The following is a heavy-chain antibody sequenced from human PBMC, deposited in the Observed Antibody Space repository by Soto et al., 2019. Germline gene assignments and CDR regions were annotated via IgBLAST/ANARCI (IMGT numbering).Heavy chain of an antibody. V-gene: IGHV3-30*18. CDR2: ISYDGTNK. CDR3: AKDQYQLIRRCYGLDV. Sequence: GSLRLSCAASGFTFSNYVMHWARQAPGKGLEWVAVISYDGTNKYYADSVRGRFTISRDKSKNTLFLQMNSLRPEDTAVYYCAKDQYQLIRRCYGLDVWGQGTTVTVSS. CDR1: GFTFSNYV. D-gene: IGHD2-2*01. J-gene: IGHJ6*02.